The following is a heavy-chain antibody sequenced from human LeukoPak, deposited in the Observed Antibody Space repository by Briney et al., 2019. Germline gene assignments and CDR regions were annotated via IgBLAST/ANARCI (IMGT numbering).Heavy chain of an antibody. CDR3: ARVGGYSYDLDY. V-gene: IGHV3-21*01. D-gene: IGHD5-18*01. J-gene: IGHJ4*02. Sequence: GGSLRLSCAASVFTFSSYSMNWVRQAPGKGLEWVSSISSSSKYIYYADSVKGRFTISRDNAKNSLYLQMNRLRAEDTAVYYCARVGGYSYDLDYWGQGTLVTVSS. CDR1: VFTFSSYS. CDR2: ISSSSKYI.